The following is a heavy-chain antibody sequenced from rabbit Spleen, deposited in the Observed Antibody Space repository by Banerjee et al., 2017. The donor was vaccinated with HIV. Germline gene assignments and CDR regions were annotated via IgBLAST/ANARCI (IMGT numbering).Heavy chain of an antibody. CDR3: ARDPIFYAGTSYQENLIFYYGMDL. Sequence: QEQLPETGGGLVQPGGSLTLSCKASGFDFSSYGVSWVRQAPGKGLELITCMYPKSGAKWSASWAEGRFTISSHNAQNTLSLQLNSLTVADTATYFCARDPIFYAGTSYQENLIFYYGMDLRAKAPSSPS. CDR1: GFDFSSYG. CDR2: MYPKSGAK. V-gene: IGHV1S47*01. D-gene: IGHD8-1*01. J-gene: IGHJ6*01.